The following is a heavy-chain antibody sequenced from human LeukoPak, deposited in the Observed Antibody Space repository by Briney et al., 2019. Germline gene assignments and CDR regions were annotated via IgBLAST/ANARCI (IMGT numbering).Heavy chain of an antibody. Sequence: ASVKVSCKASGYTFTNYYIHWVRQAPRQGLEWMGIINPSGGSTSYAQTFQGRVTMTRDTSTNTVYMELRSLRSEGTAVYYCARAGGVTIFAVVTAPYYQYYGLDVWGQGTTVTVSS. V-gene: IGHV1-46*01. D-gene: IGHD3-3*01. CDR1: GYTFTNYY. CDR3: ARAGGVTIFAVVTAPYYQYYGLDV. CDR2: INPSGGST. J-gene: IGHJ6*02.